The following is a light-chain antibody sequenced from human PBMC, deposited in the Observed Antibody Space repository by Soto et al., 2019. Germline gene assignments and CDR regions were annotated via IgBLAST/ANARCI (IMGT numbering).Light chain of an antibody. V-gene: IGKV3-20*01. CDR1: QSVSNNY. CDR3: QQYNSWPLT. J-gene: IGKJ4*01. CDR2: GAS. Sequence: EIVLTQSPGTLSLSPGERATLSCRASQSVSNNYLAWYQHKPGQAPRLLIYGASSRATGIPDRFSGSGSGTDFTLTIGRLEPEDFAVYYCQQYNSWPLTFGGGTKVEIK.